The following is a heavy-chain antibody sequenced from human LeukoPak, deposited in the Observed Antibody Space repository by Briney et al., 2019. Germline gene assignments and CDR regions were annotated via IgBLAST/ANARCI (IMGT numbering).Heavy chain of an antibody. CDR3: ARALVPATEEYYFDY. Sequence: SVKVSCKASGGTFSSYAISWVRQAPGQGLEWMGGIIPIFGTATYAQKLQGRVTITTDESTSTAYMELSSLRSEDTAVYYCARALVPATEEYYFDYWGQGTLVTVSS. CDR2: IIPIFGTA. J-gene: IGHJ4*02. V-gene: IGHV1-69*05. CDR1: GGTFSSYA. D-gene: IGHD2-15*01.